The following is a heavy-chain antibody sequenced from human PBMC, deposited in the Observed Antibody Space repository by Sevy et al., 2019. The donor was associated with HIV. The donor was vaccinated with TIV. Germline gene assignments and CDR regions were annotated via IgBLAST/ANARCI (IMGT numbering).Heavy chain of an antibody. J-gene: IGHJ4*02. CDR1: ADSISDYY. CDR2: TSYSGTT. Sequence: SDTLSLTCSVSADSISDYYWSWIRQPPGKGLEWIGYTSYSGTTNYSPSLESRVDISIDTSRKRFSLKLNSVTAADTAMYYCARLRWDVVDAPGATPGCYFDFWGQGTLVTVSS. CDR3: ARLRWDVVDAPGATPGCYFDF. D-gene: IGHD2-2*01. V-gene: IGHV4-59*08.